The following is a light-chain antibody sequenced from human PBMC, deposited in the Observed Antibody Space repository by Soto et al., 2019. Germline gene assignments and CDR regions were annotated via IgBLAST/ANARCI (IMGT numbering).Light chain of an antibody. Sequence: EIVMTQAPATLSVSPGERATLSCRASQSVSSNLAWYQQKPGQAPRLLIYGASTSATGIPDRFSGSGSGTEFTLTISSLQAEDFAVYYCQQYNNLPQTFGQGTKVEIK. CDR2: GAS. CDR1: QSVSSN. CDR3: QQYNNLPQT. J-gene: IGKJ1*01. V-gene: IGKV3-15*01.